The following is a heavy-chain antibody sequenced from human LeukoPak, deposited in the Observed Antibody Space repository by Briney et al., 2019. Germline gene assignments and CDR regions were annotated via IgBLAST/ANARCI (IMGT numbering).Heavy chain of an antibody. CDR3: ARLLGPRDY. Sequence: GGSLRLSCTASGFTFSAYEMNWVRQAPGKGLEWVSYISSSGSTKYYADSVKGRFTISRDSTKNSLYLRMNSLRAEDTAVYHCARLLGPRDYWGQGTLVTVSS. J-gene: IGHJ4*02. V-gene: IGHV3-48*03. CDR2: ISSSGSTK. CDR1: GFTFSAYE.